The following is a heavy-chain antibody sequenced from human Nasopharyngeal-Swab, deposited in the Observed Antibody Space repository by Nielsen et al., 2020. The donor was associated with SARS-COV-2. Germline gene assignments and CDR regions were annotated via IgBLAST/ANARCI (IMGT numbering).Heavy chain of an antibody. CDR2: ISWNSGSI. D-gene: IGHD6-13*01. V-gene: IGHV3-9*01. Sequence: SPKISCAASGFTFDDYAMHWVRQAPGKGLEWVSGISWNSGSIGYADSVKGRFTISRDNAKNSLYLQMNSLRAEDTALYYCAKDILLAAAGGVYYYGMDVWGQGTTVTVSS. CDR3: AKDILLAAAGGVYYYGMDV. J-gene: IGHJ6*02. CDR1: GFTFDDYA.